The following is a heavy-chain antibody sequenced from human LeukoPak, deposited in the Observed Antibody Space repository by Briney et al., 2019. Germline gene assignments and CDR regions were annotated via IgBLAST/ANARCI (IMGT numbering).Heavy chain of an antibody. V-gene: IGHV3-23*01. Sequence: GGSLRLSCAASGFTFSSYTMSWVRQAPGKGLEWVSAISGSGGSTYYADSVKGRFTISRDNSKNTLYLQMNSLRAEDTAVYYCAKDAYGGFSYGLIDYWGQGTLVTVSS. CDR3: AKDAYGGFSYGLIDY. CDR2: ISGSGGST. CDR1: GFTFSSYT. J-gene: IGHJ4*02. D-gene: IGHD5-18*01.